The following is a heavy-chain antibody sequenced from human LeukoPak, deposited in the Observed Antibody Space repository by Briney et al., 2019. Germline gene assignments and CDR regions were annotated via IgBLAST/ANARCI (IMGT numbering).Heavy chain of an antibody. Sequence: PGGSLRLSCTASGFTFNNYVMSWVRQAPGKGLECVSSVNYDGAYTDYADSVKGRFTISRDNAKNSLYLQMNSLRAEDTAVYYCARLYSWDYFDYWGQGTLVTVSS. V-gene: IGHV3/OR16-8*01. CDR3: ARLYSWDYFDY. CDR2: VNYDGAYT. D-gene: IGHD5-18*01. J-gene: IGHJ4*02. CDR1: GFTFNNYV.